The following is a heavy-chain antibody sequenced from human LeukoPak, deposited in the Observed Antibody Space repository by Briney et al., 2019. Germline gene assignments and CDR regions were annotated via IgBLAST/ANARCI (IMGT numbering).Heavy chain of an antibody. CDR1: GFTFSSYS. D-gene: IGHD3-10*01. Sequence: GGSLRLSCAASGFTFSSYSMNWVRQAPGKGLEWVSYITSSSSTVYYADSVKGRFTISRDNAENSLYLQMNSLRDEDTAVYYCARGVTMVQEIIMGYWGQGTLVTVSS. CDR3: ARGVTMVQEIIMGY. CDR2: ITSSSSTV. J-gene: IGHJ4*02. V-gene: IGHV3-48*02.